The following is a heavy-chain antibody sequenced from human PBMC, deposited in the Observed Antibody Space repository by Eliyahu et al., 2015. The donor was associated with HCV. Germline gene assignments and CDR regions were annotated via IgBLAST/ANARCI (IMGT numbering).Heavy chain of an antibody. J-gene: IGHJ4*02. D-gene: IGHD3-22*01. V-gene: IGHV1-18*01. Sequence: QVQLVQSGAXVKKPGASVKVSCKASGYTFTSXGXXWVRQAPGQGLEWMGWIRVTMTTDTSTSTAYMELRSLRSDDTAVYYCARIRITMIVVVTPFDYWGQGTLVTVSS. CDR2: I. CDR3: ARIRITMIVVVTPFDY. CDR1: GYTFTSXG.